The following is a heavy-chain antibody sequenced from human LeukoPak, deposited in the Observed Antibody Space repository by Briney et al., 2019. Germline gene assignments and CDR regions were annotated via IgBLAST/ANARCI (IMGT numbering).Heavy chain of an antibody. V-gene: IGHV3-23*01. Sequence: PGGSLRLSCAASGFTFSSYAMSWVRQAPGKGLEWVSAISGSGGSTYYADSVKGRFTISRDNSKNTLYLQMNSLRAEDTAVYYCAKDSEYYDILTGYYSNWGQGTLVTVSS. CDR3: AKDSEYYDILTGYYSN. CDR2: ISGSGGST. D-gene: IGHD3-9*01. J-gene: IGHJ4*02. CDR1: GFTFSSYA.